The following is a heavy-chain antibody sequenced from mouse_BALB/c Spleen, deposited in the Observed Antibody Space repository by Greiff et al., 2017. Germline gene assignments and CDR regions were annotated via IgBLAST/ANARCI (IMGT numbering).Heavy chain of an antibody. D-gene: IGHD1-1*01. V-gene: IGHV1-69*02. CDR2: IYPSDSYT. J-gene: IGHJ4*01. Sequence: QVQLQQSGAELVRPGASVKLSCKASGYTFTSYWINWVKQRPGQGLEWIGNIYPSDSYTNYNQKFKDKATLTVDKSSSTAYMQLSSPTSEDSAVYYCTRDEGYYYGSSGYAMDYWGQGTSVTVSS. CDR3: TRDEGYYYGSSGYAMDY. CDR1: GYTFTSYW.